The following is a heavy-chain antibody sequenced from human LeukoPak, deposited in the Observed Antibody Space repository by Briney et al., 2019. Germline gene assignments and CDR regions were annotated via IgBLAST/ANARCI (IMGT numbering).Heavy chain of an antibody. CDR3: ARHTLADYTFWSGYAIRPYYFDY. CDR1: GGSISSYY. J-gene: IGHJ4*02. Sequence: SETLSLTCTVSGGSISSYYWSWIRQPPGKGLEWIGYIYYSGSPYYNPSLKSRVTMSVDTSKNHFSLNLSSVTAADTAIYYCARHTLADYTFWSGYAIRPYYFDYWGQGTLVTVSS. V-gene: IGHV4-59*04. CDR2: IYYSGSP. D-gene: IGHD3-3*01.